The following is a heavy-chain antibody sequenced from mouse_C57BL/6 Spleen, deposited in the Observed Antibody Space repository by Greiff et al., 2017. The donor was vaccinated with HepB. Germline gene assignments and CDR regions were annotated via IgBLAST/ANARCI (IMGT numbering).Heavy chain of an antibody. J-gene: IGHJ2*01. V-gene: IGHV5-12*01. CDR2: ISNGGGST. Sequence: EVMLVESGGGLVQPGGSLKLSCAASGFTFSDYYMYWVRQTPEKRLEWVAYISNGGGSTYYPDTVKGRFTISRDNAKNTLYLQMSRLKSEDTAMYYCARRGLLYYGSSWYFDYWGQGTTLTVSS. D-gene: IGHD1-1*01. CDR3: ARRGLLYYGSSWYFDY. CDR1: GFTFSDYY.